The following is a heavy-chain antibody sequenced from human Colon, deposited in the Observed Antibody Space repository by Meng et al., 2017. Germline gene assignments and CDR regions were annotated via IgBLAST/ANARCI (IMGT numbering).Heavy chain of an antibody. Sequence: LSSPCGVTGISISSSSWWSWVRQALGKGRVLMGEFFQTGRTDYNPSLKSRLTMSVDTSKNQYSLRLASVNAADTAVYYCATLSGYGVFWGQGILVTVSS. CDR3: ATLSGYGVF. V-gene: IGHV4-4*02. D-gene: IGHD4-17*01. CDR2: FFQTGRT. J-gene: IGHJ4*02. CDR1: GISISSSSW.